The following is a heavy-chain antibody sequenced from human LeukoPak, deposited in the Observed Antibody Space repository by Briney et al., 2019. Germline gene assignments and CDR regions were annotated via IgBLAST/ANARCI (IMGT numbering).Heavy chain of an antibody. D-gene: IGHD3-16*01. CDR1: GGSISSGDYY. Sequence: SQTLSLTCTVSGGSISSGDYYWSWIRQPPGKGPEWIGYIYYSGSTYYNPSLKSRVTISVDTSKNQFSLKLSSVTAADTAVYYCARGASRGSHAFDIWGQGTMVTVSS. CDR3: ARGASRGSHAFDI. CDR2: IYYSGST. V-gene: IGHV4-30-4*08. J-gene: IGHJ3*02.